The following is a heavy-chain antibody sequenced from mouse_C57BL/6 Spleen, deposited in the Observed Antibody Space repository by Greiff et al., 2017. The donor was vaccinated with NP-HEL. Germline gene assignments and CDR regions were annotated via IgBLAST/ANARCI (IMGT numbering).Heavy chain of an antibody. CDR2: INPGSGGT. D-gene: IGHD1-1*01. CDR3: ARELRLFAY. CDR1: GYAFTNYL. J-gene: IGHJ3*01. V-gene: IGHV1-54*01. Sequence: VQLQQSGAELVRPGTSVKVSCKASGYAFTNYLIEWVKQRPGQGLEWIGVINPGSGGTNYNEKFKGKATLTADKSSSTAYMQLSSLTSEDSAVYFCARELRLFAYWGQGTLVTVSA.